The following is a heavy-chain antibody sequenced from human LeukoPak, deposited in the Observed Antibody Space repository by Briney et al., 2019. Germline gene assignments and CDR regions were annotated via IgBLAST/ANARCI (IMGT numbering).Heavy chain of an antibody. Sequence: ASVKVSCKASGGTFSSYAINWVRQAPGQGLEWMGGIIPIFGTANYAQKFQGRVTITTDESTSTAYMELSSLRSEDTAVYYCARSYYDSSGFSPWGQGTLVTVSS. D-gene: IGHD3-22*01. J-gene: IGHJ5*02. CDR1: GGTFSSYA. CDR2: IIPIFGTA. V-gene: IGHV1-69*05. CDR3: ARSYYDSSGFSP.